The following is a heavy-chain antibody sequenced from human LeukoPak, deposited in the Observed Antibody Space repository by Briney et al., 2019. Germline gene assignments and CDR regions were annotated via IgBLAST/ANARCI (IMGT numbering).Heavy chain of an antibody. V-gene: IGHV4-30-4*08. J-gene: IGHJ4*02. Sequence: SQTLSLTCTVSGGSISSGDYYWSWIRQPPGKGLEWIGYIYYSGCTYYNPSLKSRVTISVDTSKNQFSLKLSSVTAADTAVYYCARVAARSSSHFDYWGQGTLVTVSS. D-gene: IGHD5-18*01. CDR2: IYYSGCT. CDR1: GGSISSGDYY. CDR3: ARVAARSSSHFDY.